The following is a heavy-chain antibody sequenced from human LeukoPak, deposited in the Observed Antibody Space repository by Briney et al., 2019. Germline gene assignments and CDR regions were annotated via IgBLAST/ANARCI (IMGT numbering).Heavy chain of an antibody. CDR3: ARGEERGSGTVHFDY. D-gene: IGHD3-10*01. Sequence: SGTLSLTCAVSGGSISNNNWWNWVRQPPGMGLEWIGEIYHGGSTNYNPSLKSRVTMSVDRSKNQFSLKLSSVTAADTAVYYCARGEERGSGTVHFDYWGQGTLVTVSS. J-gene: IGHJ4*02. V-gene: IGHV4-4*02. CDR1: GGSISNNNW. CDR2: IYHGGST.